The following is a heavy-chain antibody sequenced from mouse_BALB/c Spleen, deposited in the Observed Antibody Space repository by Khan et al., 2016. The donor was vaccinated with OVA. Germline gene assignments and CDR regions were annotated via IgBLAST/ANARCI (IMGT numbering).Heavy chain of an antibody. CDR3: ARRAYYYDSEGFAY. CDR2: ISSGGSYT. J-gene: IGHJ3*01. V-gene: IGHV5-6*02. D-gene: IGHD1-1*01. Sequence: EVKLVESGGDLVKPEGSLKLSCAASGFTFSTYGMSWVRQTPDKRLEWVATISSGGSYTYYPDSVQGRFTISRDNAKNTLYLQMSSLKSEDTAMFYCARRAYYYDSEGFAYWGQGTLVTVSA. CDR1: GFTFSTYG.